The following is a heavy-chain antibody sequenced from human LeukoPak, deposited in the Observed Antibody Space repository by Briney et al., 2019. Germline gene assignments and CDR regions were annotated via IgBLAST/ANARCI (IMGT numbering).Heavy chain of an antibody. Sequence: GGSLRLSCAASGFTFSSYGMHWVRQAPGKGLEWVAVISYDGRNKNYADSVKGRFTISRDNSMNTLYLQMNGLRPEDTAVYYCAKVARDFWSGHAFDYWGQATLVTVST. CDR2: ISYDGRNK. V-gene: IGHV3-30*04. D-gene: IGHD3-3*01. CDR1: GFTFSSYG. CDR3: AKVARDFWSGHAFDY. J-gene: IGHJ4*02.